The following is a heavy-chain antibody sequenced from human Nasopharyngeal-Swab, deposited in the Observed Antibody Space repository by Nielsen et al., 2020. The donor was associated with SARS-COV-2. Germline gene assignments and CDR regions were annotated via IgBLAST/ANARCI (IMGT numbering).Heavy chain of an antibody. J-gene: IGHJ4*02. CDR3: ARSPYYDFWSGYYTSFDY. V-gene: IGHV3-21*01. Sequence: GESLKISCAASGFTFSSYSTNWVRQAPGKGLEWVSTISSSSTYIYYADSVKGRFTISRDNAKNSLYLQMNSLRAEDTAVYYCARSPYYDFWSGYYTSFDYWGQGTLVTVSS. CDR2: ISSSSTYI. D-gene: IGHD3-3*01. CDR1: GFTFSSYS.